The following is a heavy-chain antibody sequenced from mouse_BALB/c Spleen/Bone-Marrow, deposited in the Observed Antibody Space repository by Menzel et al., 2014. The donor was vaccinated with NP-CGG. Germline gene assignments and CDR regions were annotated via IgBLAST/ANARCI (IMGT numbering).Heavy chain of an antibody. D-gene: IGHD2-3*01. CDR1: GYTFTSYI. CDR3: ARFDGYYSLYFDV. CDR2: INPYNDGT. Sequence: EVQLQESGPELVQPGASVKMSCKASGYTFTSYIMQWVKQTPGQGLEWIGYINPYNDGTKYNEKFKGKATLTSDKSSSTAYMGLSSLTSEDSAVYYCARFDGYYSLYFDVWGAGTTVTVSS. J-gene: IGHJ1*01. V-gene: IGHV1-14*01.